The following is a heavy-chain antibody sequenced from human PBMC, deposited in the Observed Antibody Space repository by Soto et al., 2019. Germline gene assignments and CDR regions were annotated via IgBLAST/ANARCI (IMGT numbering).Heavy chain of an antibody. CDR1: GFTFSSYG. CDR2: ISYDGSNK. CDR3: AKDVEMAD. J-gene: IGHJ4*02. Sequence: QVQLVESGGGVVQPGRSLRLSCAASGFTFSSYGMHWVRQAPGKGLEWVAVISYDGSNKYYADSVKGRFTISRDNSKSTLYLQMNSLRAEDTAVYYCAKDVEMADWGQGTLVTVSS. D-gene: IGHD6-19*01. V-gene: IGHV3-30*18.